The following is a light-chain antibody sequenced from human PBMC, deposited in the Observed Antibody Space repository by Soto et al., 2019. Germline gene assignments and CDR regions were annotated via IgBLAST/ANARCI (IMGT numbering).Light chain of an antibody. J-gene: IGKJ2*01. CDR2: AAS. V-gene: IGKV1-9*01. CDR1: QGMRSY. CDR3: QQLNSYPQNT. Sequence: DIQLTQSPSFLSASVGDRVTITCRASQGMRSYLAWYQQKPGKAPKLLIYAASTLQSGVPSRFSGSGSGTEFTLTISSLQPEDFATYYCQQLNSYPQNTFGQGTKLEIK.